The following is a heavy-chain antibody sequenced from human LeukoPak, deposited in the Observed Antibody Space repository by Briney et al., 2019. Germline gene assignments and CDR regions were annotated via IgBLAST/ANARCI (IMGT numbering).Heavy chain of an antibody. CDR1: GFTFSSYG. J-gene: IGHJ4*02. V-gene: IGHV3-23*01. CDR2: ISGSGGST. CDR3: AKGGIERYFDWLLFGYFDY. D-gene: IGHD3-9*01. Sequence: GGSLRLSRAASGFTFSSYGMSWVRQAPGKGLEWVSAISGSGGSTYYADSVKGRFTISRDNSKNTLYLQMNSLRAEDTAVYYCAKGGIERYFDWLLFGYFDYWGQGTLVTVSS.